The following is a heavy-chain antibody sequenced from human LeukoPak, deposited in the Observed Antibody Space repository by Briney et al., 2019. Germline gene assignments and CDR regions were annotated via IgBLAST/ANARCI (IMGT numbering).Heavy chain of an antibody. CDR2: IIPIFGTA. Sequence: ASVKVSCKASGGTFSSYAISWVRQAPGQGLEWMGGIIPIFGTANYAQKFQGRVTITADESTSTAYMELSSLRSEDTAVYYCARDRIGYCSSTSCYGGDYWGQGTLVTVSS. V-gene: IGHV1-69*13. J-gene: IGHJ4*02. CDR3: ARDRIGYCSSTSCYGGDY. D-gene: IGHD2-2*01. CDR1: GGTFSSYA.